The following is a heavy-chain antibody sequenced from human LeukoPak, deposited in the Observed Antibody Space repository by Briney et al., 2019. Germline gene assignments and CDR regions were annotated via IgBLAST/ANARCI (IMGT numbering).Heavy chain of an antibody. CDR3: ARGGGRGIPLWLRYVY. CDR2: INHSGST. V-gene: IGHV4-34*01. CDR1: GGSFRGYY. Sequence: SETLSLTCAVYGGSFRGYYWSWIRQLPGKGLEWIGEINHSGSTNYNPSLKSRVTISVDTSKNQFSLKLSSVTAADTAVYYCARGGGRGIPLWLRYVYWGQGTLVTVSS. J-gene: IGHJ4*02. D-gene: IGHD5-18*01.